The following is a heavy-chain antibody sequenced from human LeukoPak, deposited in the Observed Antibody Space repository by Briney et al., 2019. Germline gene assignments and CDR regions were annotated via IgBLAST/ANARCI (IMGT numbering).Heavy chain of an antibody. J-gene: IGHJ4*02. CDR2: ISGSGGGT. Sequence: RTGGSLRLSCAASGFTFSSYAMSWVRQAPGKGLEWVSAISGSGGGTYYADSVKGRFTISRDNSKNTLYLQMNSLRAEDTDVYYCAKDSEAWQWLVLNYWGQGTLVTVSS. CDR3: AKDSEAWQWLVLNY. CDR1: GFTFSSYA. D-gene: IGHD6-19*01. V-gene: IGHV3-23*01.